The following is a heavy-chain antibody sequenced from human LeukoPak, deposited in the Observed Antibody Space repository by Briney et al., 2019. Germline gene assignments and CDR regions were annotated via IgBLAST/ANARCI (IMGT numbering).Heavy chain of an antibody. CDR3: ASSLRKLRYFDWLPDY. D-gene: IGHD3-9*01. J-gene: IGHJ4*02. V-gene: IGHV1-18*01. Sequence: ASVKVSCKASGYTFTSYGISWVRQAPGQGLEWMGWISAYNGNTNYAQKLQGRVTMTTDTSTSTAYMELRSLRSDDTAVYYCASSLRKLRYFDWLPDYWGQGTLVTVSS. CDR2: ISAYNGNT. CDR1: GYTFTSYG.